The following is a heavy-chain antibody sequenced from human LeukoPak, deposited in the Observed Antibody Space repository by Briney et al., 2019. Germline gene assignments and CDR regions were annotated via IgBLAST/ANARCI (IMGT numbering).Heavy chain of an antibody. Sequence: GRSLRLSCAASGFTFSSYGMHWVCQAPGKGLEWVAVISYDGSNKYYADSVKGRFTISRDNSKNTLYLQMNSLRAEDTAVYYCAREQYYDYVWGSYRWGPFDYWGQGTLVTVSS. J-gene: IGHJ4*02. CDR1: GFTFSSYG. CDR2: ISYDGSNK. D-gene: IGHD3-16*02. V-gene: IGHV3-30*03. CDR3: AREQYYDYVWGSYRWGPFDY.